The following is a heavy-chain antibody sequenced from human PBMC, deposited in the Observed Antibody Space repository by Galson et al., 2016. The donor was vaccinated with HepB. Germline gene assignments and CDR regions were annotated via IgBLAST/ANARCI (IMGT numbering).Heavy chain of an antibody. CDR3: TRPPGYYHSSGLAVGYWYFDL. J-gene: IGHJ2*01. D-gene: IGHD3-22*01. CDR2: IKSKTDGGTT. Sequence: SLRLSCAASGFTFTNAWMNWVRQAPGKGPEWVGRIKSKTDGGTTDYAAPVKGRFTISRDDSKNTLYLQMNSLKTEDTAVYYCTRPPGYYHSSGLAVGYWYFDLWGRGTLVSVSS. V-gene: IGHV3-15*07. CDR1: GFTFTNAW.